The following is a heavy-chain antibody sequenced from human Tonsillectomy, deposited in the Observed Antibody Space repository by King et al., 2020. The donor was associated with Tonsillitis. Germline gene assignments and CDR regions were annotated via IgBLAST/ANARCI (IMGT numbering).Heavy chain of an antibody. V-gene: IGHV3-23*04. CDR3: AKDWYYDSSGYYSYGMDV. Sequence: VQLVESGGGLVQPGGSLRLSCPASGFIFSSYAMSWVRQAPGKGLEWVSAISGSGASTYYADSVKGRFTISRDNSRNTLYLQMNSLRAEDTAVYYCAKDWYYDSSGYYSYGMDVWGQGTTVTVSS. D-gene: IGHD3-22*01. CDR1: GFIFSSYA. CDR2: ISGSGAST. J-gene: IGHJ6*02.